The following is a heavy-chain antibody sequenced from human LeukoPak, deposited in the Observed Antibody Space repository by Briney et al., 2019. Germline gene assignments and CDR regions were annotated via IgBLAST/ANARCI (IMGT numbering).Heavy chain of an antibody. D-gene: IGHD3-22*01. CDR1: GFTFSSYS. CDR2: IYSGGST. Sequence: PGGSLRLSCAASGFTFSSYSMSWVRQAPGKGLEWVSVIYSGGSTYYADSVKGRFTISRDNSKNTLYLQMNSLRAEDTAVYYCAKVTPNYYDSSGYYEGYFDYWGQGTLVTVSS. J-gene: IGHJ4*02. CDR3: AKVTPNYYDSSGYYEGYFDY. V-gene: IGHV3-23*03.